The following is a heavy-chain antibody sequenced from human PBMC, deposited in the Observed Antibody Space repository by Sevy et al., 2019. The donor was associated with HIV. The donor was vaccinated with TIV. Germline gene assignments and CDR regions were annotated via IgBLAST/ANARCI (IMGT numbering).Heavy chain of an antibody. Sequence: GGSLRLSCVASGFTFPIYSVVWVRRAPGKGLEWLTLRSYDGNNRYYADSVKGRFTISRDNSNNILYLQMTSLRVEDTALYFCARVAVEYCTNDCYHRFDHWGLGTLVTVSS. CDR2: RSYDGNNR. V-gene: IGHV3-30*04. J-gene: IGHJ4*02. D-gene: IGHD2-8*01. CDR1: GFTFPIYS. CDR3: ARVAVEYCTNDCYHRFDH.